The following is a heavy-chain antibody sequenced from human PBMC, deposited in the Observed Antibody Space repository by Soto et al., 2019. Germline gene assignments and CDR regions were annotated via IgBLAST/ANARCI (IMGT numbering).Heavy chain of an antibody. D-gene: IGHD3-3*01. V-gene: IGHV4-34*01. CDR2: INHRGST. J-gene: IGHJ4*02. CDR1: GGSFSGYY. Sequence: QVQLQQWGAGLLKPSETLSLTCAVYGGSFSGYYWSWIRQPPGKGLEWIGEINHRGSTNYNPSLKSLVTISVDTSKNQFSLKLSSVTAADTAVFYCARGVYDTIFGVVSLDSWGQGALVTVSS. CDR3: ARGVYDTIFGVVSLDS.